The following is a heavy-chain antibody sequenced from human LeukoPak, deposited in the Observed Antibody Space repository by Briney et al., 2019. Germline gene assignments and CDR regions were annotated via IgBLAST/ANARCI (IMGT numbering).Heavy chain of an antibody. V-gene: IGHV3-23*01. Sequence: PSETLSLTCTVSGGSISSGGYYWSWIRQAPGKGLEWVSAISGSGGSTYYADSVKGRFTISRDNSKNTLYLQMNSLRAEDTAVYYCAKELVTMVRASYYFDYWGQGTLVTVSS. CDR2: ISGSGGST. CDR1: GGSISSGGYY. CDR3: AKELVTMVRASYYFDY. J-gene: IGHJ4*02. D-gene: IGHD3-10*01.